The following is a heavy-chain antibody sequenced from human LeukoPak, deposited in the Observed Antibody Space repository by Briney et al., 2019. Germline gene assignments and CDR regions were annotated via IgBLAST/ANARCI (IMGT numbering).Heavy chain of an antibody. CDR2: INWNGGST. V-gene: IGHV3-20*04. CDR3: ARDSAGGGFDP. Sequence: GGSLRLSCAASGFTFDDYGMSWVRHAPGKGLEWVSGINWNGGSTGYADSVKGRFTISRDNAKNSLYLKMNSLRAEDTALYYCARDSAGGGFDPWGQGTLVTVSS. CDR1: GFTFDDYG. D-gene: IGHD3-10*01. J-gene: IGHJ5*02.